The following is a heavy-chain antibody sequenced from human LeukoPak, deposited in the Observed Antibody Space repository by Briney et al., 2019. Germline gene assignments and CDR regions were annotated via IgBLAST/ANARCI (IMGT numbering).Heavy chain of an antibody. CDR2: INAGNGNT. CDR1: GYTFTSYA. J-gene: IGHJ3*01. V-gene: IGHV1-3*01. D-gene: IGHD3-9*01. Sequence: GASVKVSCKASGYTFTSYAIHWVRQAPGQRLEWMGWINAGNGNTKYSQKFQDRVIITRDTSASTAYMELSSLRSEDTAVYYCARSYYDISTGWINNAFDVWGQGTMVTVSS. CDR3: ARSYYDISTGWINNAFDV.